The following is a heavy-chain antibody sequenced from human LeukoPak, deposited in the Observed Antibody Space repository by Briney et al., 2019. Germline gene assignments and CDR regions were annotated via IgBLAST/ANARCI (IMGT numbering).Heavy chain of an antibody. J-gene: IGHJ4*02. D-gene: IGHD3-3*01. V-gene: IGHV3-23*01. CDR1: GFRFRDYA. CDR3: AKVIYDFWSGYFDY. Sequence: GGSLRLSCAASGFRFRDYAMNWVRQAPGKGLEWVSAISGSGGTPYYADSVRGRFTISRDNSRSTVYLQMNSLRAEDTAVYYCAKVIYDFWSGYFDYWGQGSLVAVSS. CDR2: ISGSGGTP.